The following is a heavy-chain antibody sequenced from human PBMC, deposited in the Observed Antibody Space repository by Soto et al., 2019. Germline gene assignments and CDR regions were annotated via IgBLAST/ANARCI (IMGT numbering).Heavy chain of an antibody. Sequence: QVQLVQSGAEVKKPGASVTVSCKASGYTFTSFAIHWVRQAPGQRPEWMGWINADNGNTKYSQRFQGRVTFARDTSANTAYMQVSSVRSEDTAVYFCAREVVSGYDLGYWGKGTLVTVSS. CDR1: GYTFTSFA. J-gene: IGHJ4*02. CDR3: AREVVSGYDLGY. V-gene: IGHV1-3*01. CDR2: INADNGNT. D-gene: IGHD5-12*01.